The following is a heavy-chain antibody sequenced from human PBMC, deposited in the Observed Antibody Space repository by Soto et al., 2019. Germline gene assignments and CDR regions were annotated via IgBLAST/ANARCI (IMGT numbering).Heavy chain of an antibody. CDR2: INHSGST. Sequence: SETLSLTCAVYGGSFSGYYWSWIRQPPGKGLEWIGEINHSGSTNYNPSLKSRVTISVDTSKNQFSLKLSSVTAADTAVYYCARGRTEEAFDIWGQGTMVTVSS. J-gene: IGHJ3*02. CDR3: ARGRTEEAFDI. D-gene: IGHD7-27*01. CDR1: GGSFSGYY. V-gene: IGHV4-34*01.